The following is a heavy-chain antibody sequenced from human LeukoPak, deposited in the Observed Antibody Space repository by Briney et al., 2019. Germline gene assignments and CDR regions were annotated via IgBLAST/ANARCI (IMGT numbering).Heavy chain of an antibody. D-gene: IGHD1-26*01. CDR1: GFTFSDYY. J-gene: IGHJ3*02. V-gene: IGHV3-11*04. Sequence: PGGSLRLSCTASGFTFSDYYMPWIRQAPGKGLEWISYMSSSGDTIYYADSVKGRFTISRDNAKNSLYLQMNSLRAEDTAVYYCARRGREGAFAIWGQGTMVTVSS. CDR3: ARRGREGAFAI. CDR2: MSSSGDTI.